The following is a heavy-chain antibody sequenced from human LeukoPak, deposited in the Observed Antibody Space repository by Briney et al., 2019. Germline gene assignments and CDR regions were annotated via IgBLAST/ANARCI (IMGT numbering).Heavy chain of an antibody. J-gene: IGHJ3*02. CDR2: INSDGTR. V-gene: IGHV3-74*01. D-gene: IGHD6-13*01. CDR1: RHICNNSW. Sequence: GGSLRLSCAVSRHICNNSWKQWDRQSTGKARVCVSRINSDGTRSYADSVKGRFTISKDNAKNTLLLQMNRLKVENTTLYCCASPRSGYRGGYHELCDIWGQGTMVTVSS. CDR3: ASPRSGYRGGYHELCDI.